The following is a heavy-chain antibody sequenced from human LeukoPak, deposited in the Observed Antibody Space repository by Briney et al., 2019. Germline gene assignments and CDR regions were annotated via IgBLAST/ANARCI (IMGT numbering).Heavy chain of an antibody. V-gene: IGHV1-18*01. Sequence: ASVKVSCKASGGTFSSYAISWVRQAPGQGLEWMGWISAYNGNTNYAQKLQGRVTMTTDTSTSTAYMELRSLRSDDTAVYYCARGRIAALTDYWGQGTLVTVSS. CDR2: ISAYNGNT. D-gene: IGHD6-6*01. CDR3: ARGRIAALTDY. CDR1: GGTFSSYA. J-gene: IGHJ4*02.